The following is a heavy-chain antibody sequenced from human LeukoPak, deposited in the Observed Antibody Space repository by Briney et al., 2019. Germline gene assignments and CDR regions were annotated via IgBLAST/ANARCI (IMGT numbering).Heavy chain of an antibody. CDR2: ISAYNGNT. J-gene: IGHJ5*02. D-gene: IGHD3-16*01. V-gene: IGHV1-18*01. CDR3: ARTGHYDYVWGSSYPRWFDP. Sequence: GASVKVSCKVSGYTLTELSMHWVRQAPGQGLEWMGWISAYNGNTHYAQKLQGRVTMTTDTSTSTAYMELRSLRSDDTAVYYCARTGHYDYVWGSSYPRWFDPWGQGTLVTVSS. CDR1: GYTLTELS.